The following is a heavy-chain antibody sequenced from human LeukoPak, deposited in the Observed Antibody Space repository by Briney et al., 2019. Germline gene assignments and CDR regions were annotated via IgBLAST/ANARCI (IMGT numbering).Heavy chain of an antibody. D-gene: IGHD3/OR15-3a*01. J-gene: IGHJ5*02. Sequence: PSETLSLTCTVSGGSISSYYWSWIRQPPGKGLEWIGYIYYSGSTNYNPSLKSRVTISVDTSKNHFSLKLSSVTAAETAVYYCARGLRWTDHGGQGTLVSVST. V-gene: IGHV4-59*01. CDR2: IYYSGST. CDR3: ARGLRWTDH. CDR1: GGSISSYY.